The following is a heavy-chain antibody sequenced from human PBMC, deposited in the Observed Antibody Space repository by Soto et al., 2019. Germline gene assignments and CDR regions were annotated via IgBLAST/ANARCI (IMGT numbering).Heavy chain of an antibody. CDR1: GDSIRNYF. CDR3: ATDPHSSMIENYYNGMDV. V-gene: IGHV4-4*07. D-gene: IGHD3-16*01. J-gene: IGHJ6*02. Sequence: PSETLSLTCTVSGDSIRNYFCSWISQPAGEGLEWIGRIYTSGSSNYNPSLKSRLPMSVDTSKNQVSLNLRCVTAADTAVFYCATDPHSSMIENYYNGMDVWGRGTSVTVSS. CDR2: IYTSGSS.